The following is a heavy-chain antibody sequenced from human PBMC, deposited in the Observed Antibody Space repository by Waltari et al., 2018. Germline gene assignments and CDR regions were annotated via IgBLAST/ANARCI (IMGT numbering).Heavy chain of an antibody. D-gene: IGHD3-16*01. J-gene: IGHJ3*02. CDR1: GFTFSSYS. V-gene: IGHV3-21*01. Sequence: EVQLVESGGGLVKPGGSLRLSCAASGFTFSSYSMNWVRQAPGKGVEWVSSISSSSSYIYYADSVKGRFTISRDNAKNSLYLQMNSLRAEDTAVYYCARDGAVDAFDIWGQGTMVTVSS. CDR2: ISSSSSYI. CDR3: ARDGAVDAFDI.